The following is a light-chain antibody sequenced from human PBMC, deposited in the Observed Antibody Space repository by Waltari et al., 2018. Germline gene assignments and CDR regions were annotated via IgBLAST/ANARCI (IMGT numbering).Light chain of an antibody. CDR1: QSVRSN. CDR3: QQYYNWLLT. J-gene: IGKJ4*01. CDR2: GAA. V-gene: IGKV3-15*01. Sequence: VMTQSPATLSVSPGETATPSCRASQSVRSNLSWYQQKPGQAPSLLIHGAATRATGVPARCSSSRSGTEFTLTISSRQSQDFAVYYCQQYYNWLLTFGGGTKVEI.